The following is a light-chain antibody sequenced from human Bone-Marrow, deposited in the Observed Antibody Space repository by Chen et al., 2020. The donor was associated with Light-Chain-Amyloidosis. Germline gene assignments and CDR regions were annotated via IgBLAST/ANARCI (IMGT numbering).Light chain of an antibody. Sequence: SYVLTQPSSVSVAPGQTATIACGGNNIGSTSVHWYQQTPGPAPLLVVYDDSDRPSGVPGRLSGSNSGNTATMTSGRVEAGDEDDYYCQVWDRGSDRPVFGGGTKLTVL. CDR3: QVWDRGSDRPV. V-gene: IGLV3-21*02. CDR1: NIGSTS. J-gene: IGLJ3*02. CDR2: DDS.